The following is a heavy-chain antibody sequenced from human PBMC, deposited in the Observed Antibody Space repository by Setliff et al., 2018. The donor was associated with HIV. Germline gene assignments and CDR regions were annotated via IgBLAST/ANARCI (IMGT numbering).Heavy chain of an antibody. CDR3: ARGQTTGEY. CDR1: GYTLTTYG. D-gene: IGHD4-17*01. V-gene: IGHV7-4-1*02. Sequence: ASVKVSCKASGYTLTTYGISWVRQAPGQGPEWMGWINTETGNPMYAQGFTGRFVFSLDTSVSTAYLQINSLRAEDTAVYYCARGQTTGEYWGQGTLVTVSS. J-gene: IGHJ4*02. CDR2: INTETGNP.